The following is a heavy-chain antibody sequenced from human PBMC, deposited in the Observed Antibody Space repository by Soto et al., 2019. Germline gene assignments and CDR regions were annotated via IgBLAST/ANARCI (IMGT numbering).Heavy chain of an antibody. J-gene: IGHJ3*02. CDR2: IKSRKNGGTT. V-gene: IGHV3-15*01. CDR3: GTGDAFDI. D-gene: IGHD7-27*01. CDR1: GLTFSNAW. Sequence: GGSLRLSCAASGLTFSNAWMSWVRQAPGKGLEWVGRIKSRKNGGTTDYAAAVKGRFTISRDDSKNTLYLEMNSLKIEDTAVYHCGTGDAFDIWGQGTMVTVSS.